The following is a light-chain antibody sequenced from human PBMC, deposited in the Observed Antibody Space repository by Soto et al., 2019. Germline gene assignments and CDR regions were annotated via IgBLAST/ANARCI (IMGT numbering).Light chain of an antibody. V-gene: IGKV1-12*01. CDR3: QQAASCPIT. CDR1: PAISSS. J-gene: IGKJ5*01. CDR2: DAS. Sequence: DIQMTQSPSSVSAFVGDTVTLTCRASPAISSSLAWYQQKPGKAPNLLMFDASSLPSGVPSRFRGSGSGTDFTLTISGLQPEDFGTYYCQQAASCPITFGQGTRLDI.